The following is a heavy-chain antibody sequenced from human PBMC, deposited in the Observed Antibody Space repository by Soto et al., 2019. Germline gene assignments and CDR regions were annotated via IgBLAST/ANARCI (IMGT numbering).Heavy chain of an antibody. Sequence: QVQLVQSGAEVKKPGSSVKVSCKASGGTFSSYAISWVRQAPGQGLEWMGGIIPIFGTANYAQKFQGRVTITADESTGTAYMGLSSLRSEDTAVYYCARDLVPRYDYGSGSYFPGDVWGQGTTVTVSS. J-gene: IGHJ6*02. CDR2: IIPIFGTA. V-gene: IGHV1-69*01. D-gene: IGHD3-10*01. CDR1: GGTFSSYA. CDR3: ARDLVPRYDYGSGSYFPGDV.